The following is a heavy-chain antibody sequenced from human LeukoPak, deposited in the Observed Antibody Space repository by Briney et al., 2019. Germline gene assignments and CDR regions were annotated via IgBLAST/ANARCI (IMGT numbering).Heavy chain of an antibody. Sequence: GGSLRLSCAASGFTFNNYAMSWVRQAPGKGLEWVSGISGNGGKTYYADSVKGRFTISRDNSKNTLYLQMNSLRAEDTAVYYCAREHDYGDYVDYWGQGTLVTVSS. CDR2: ISGNGGKT. CDR3: AREHDYGDYVDY. V-gene: IGHV3-23*01. D-gene: IGHD4-17*01. CDR1: GFTFNNYA. J-gene: IGHJ4*02.